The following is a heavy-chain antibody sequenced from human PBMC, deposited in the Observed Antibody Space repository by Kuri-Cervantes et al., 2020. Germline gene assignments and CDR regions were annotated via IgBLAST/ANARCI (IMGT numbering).Heavy chain of an antibody. CDR1: GYTFTSYG. CDR2: ISVYNGNT. V-gene: IGHV1-8*02. Sequence: ASVKVSCKASGYTFTSYGISWVRQAPGQGLEWMGWISVYNGNTGYAQKFQGRVTMTRNTSISTAYMELSSLRSEDTAVYYCWVDSSGYYDYWGQGTLVTVSS. D-gene: IGHD3-22*01. J-gene: IGHJ4*02. CDR3: WVDSSGYYDY.